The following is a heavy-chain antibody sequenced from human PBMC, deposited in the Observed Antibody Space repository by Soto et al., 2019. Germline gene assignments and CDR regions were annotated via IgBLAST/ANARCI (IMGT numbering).Heavy chain of an antibody. D-gene: IGHD3-3*01. CDR3: ARVLFGRGNWFDP. J-gene: IGHJ5*02. V-gene: IGHV4-39*07. CDR2: IYYSGST. Sequence: PSETLSLTCSFSGCPISSSSYFWGWIRQPPGKGLEWIGSIYYSGSTNYNPSLKSRVTISVDTSKNQFSLKLSSVTAADTAVYYCARVLFGRGNWFDPWGQGTLVTVSS. CDR1: GCPISSSSYF.